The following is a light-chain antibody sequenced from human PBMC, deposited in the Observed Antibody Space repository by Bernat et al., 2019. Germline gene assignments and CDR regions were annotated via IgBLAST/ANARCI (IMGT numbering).Light chain of an antibody. CDR2: AAS. CDR1: QSILSSS. J-gene: IGKJ5*01. V-gene: IGKV3D-20*02. CDR3: QQRSHWPPIT. Sequence: EIVLTQSPDTLSLSPGERATLSCRAGQSILSSSLAWYQQSPGQAPRLLIYAASTRATGVPDRFSGSGSGTDFTLTISSLEPEDFAVYYCQQRSHWPPITFGQGTRLEIK.